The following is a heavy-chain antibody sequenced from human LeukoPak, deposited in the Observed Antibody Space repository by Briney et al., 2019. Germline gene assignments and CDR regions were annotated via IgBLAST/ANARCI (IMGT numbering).Heavy chain of an antibody. J-gene: IGHJ4*02. CDR2: IYYSGST. CDR3: ATRRIAVAAPFDY. D-gene: IGHD6-19*01. V-gene: IGHV4-59*01. CDR1: GFRFNRFS. Sequence: GSLRLSCAASGFRFNRFSMSWIRQPPGKGLEWIGYIYYSGSTNYNPSLKSRVTMSVDTSKNEFSLKLSSVTTADTAVYYCATRRIAVAAPFDYWGQGTLVTVSS.